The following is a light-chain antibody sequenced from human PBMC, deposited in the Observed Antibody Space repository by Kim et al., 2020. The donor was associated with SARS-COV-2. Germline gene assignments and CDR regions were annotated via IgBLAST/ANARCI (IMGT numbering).Light chain of an antibody. CDR3: SSYTSSSTYV. CDR1: SSDVGGYNH. CDR2: DVI. J-gene: IGLJ1*01. Sequence: PLTMSCTRSSSDVGGYNHVYWYQEHPGKAPKLMIYDVIKRPSGVSSRFSGSKSGNAASLTIAGLQAEDEADYYCSSYTSSSTYVFGTGTKVTVL. V-gene: IGLV2-14*04.